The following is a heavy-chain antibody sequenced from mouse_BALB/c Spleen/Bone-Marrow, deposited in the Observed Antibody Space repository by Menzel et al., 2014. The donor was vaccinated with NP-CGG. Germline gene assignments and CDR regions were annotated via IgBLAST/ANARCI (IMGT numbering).Heavy chain of an antibody. CDR1: GFNIKDTY. V-gene: IGHV14-3*02. CDR2: IDPENGNI. Sequence: VQLQQSGAELVKPGASVKLSCTASGFNIKDTYIHWVKRRPEQGLEWIGRIDPENGNIKYDPKFQVKATITADTSSNTAYLQLSSLTSEDTAVYYCTRRGFDFWGQGTILTVSS. J-gene: IGHJ2*01. CDR3: TRRGFDF.